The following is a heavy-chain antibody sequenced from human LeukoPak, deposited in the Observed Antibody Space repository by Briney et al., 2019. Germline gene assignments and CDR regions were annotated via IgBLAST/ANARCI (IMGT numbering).Heavy chain of an antibody. V-gene: IGHV1-46*01. J-gene: IGHJ4*02. CDR3: ARDLNYYDSSGYYSFDY. CDR2: INPSGGST. Sequence: ASVKVSCKTSGYTFTSYYMHWVRQAPGQGLEWMGIINPSGGSTSYAQKFQGRVTMTRDTSTSTVYMELSSLRSEDTAVYYCARDLNYYDSSGYYSFDYWGQGTLVTVSS. CDR1: GYTFTSYY. D-gene: IGHD3-22*01.